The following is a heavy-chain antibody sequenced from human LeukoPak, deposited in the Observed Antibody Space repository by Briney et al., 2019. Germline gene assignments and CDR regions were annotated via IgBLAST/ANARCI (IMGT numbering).Heavy chain of an antibody. J-gene: IGHJ4*02. Sequence: SETLSLTCAVYDGSLSCYWWSWIRQSPGKGLEWIGEISHSGSTNYNPSFKSRVTVSGDTSNKQVSLKMTSVTAADTAVYFCARCRDYIWGMSGYWGQGTQVIVSS. CDR1: DGSLSCYW. V-gene: IGHV4-34*01. CDR3: ARCRDYIWGMSGY. D-gene: IGHD3-16*01. CDR2: ISHSGST.